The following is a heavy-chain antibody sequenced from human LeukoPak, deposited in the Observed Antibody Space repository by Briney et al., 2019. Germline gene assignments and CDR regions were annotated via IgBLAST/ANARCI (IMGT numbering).Heavy chain of an antibody. D-gene: IGHD3-3*01. CDR2: IYYSGST. Sequence: PSETLSLTCTVSGGSISSSSYYWGWIRQPPGKGLEWIGSIYYSGSTYYNPSLKSRVTISVDTSRNQFSLKLSSVTAADTAVYYCARVIRITIFGVALPYYFDYWGQGTLVTVSS. J-gene: IGHJ4*02. CDR3: ARVIRITIFGVALPYYFDY. CDR1: GGSISSSSYY. V-gene: IGHV4-39*07.